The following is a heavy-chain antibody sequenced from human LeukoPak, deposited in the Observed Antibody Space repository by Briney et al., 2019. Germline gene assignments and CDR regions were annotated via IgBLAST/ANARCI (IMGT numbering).Heavy chain of an antibody. CDR2: ISWNSGSI. D-gene: IGHD4-17*01. V-gene: IGHV3-9*01. Sequence: PGGSLRLSCAASGFTFDDYAMHWVRQAPGKGLEWVSGISWNSGSIGYADSVKGRFTISRDNAKNSLYLQMNSLRAEDTAVYYCARDYGEYYFDYWGQGTLVTVSS. J-gene: IGHJ4*02. CDR3: ARDYGEYYFDY. CDR1: GFTFDDYA.